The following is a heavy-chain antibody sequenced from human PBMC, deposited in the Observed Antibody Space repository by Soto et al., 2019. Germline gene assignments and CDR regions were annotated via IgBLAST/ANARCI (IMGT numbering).Heavy chain of an antibody. J-gene: IGHJ5*02. D-gene: IGHD4-4*01. CDR1: GFTFSSYS. CDR2: ISSSSSYI. Sequence: GGSLRLSCAASGFTFSSYSMNWVRQAPGKGLEWVSSISSSSSYIYYADSVKGRFTISRDNAKNSLYLQMNSLRAEDTAVYYCARGVIWTVTTSWFDPWGQGTLVTVSS. CDR3: ARGVIWTVTTSWFDP. V-gene: IGHV3-21*01.